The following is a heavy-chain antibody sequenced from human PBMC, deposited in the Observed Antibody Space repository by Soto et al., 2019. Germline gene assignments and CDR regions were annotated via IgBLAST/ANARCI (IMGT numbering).Heavy chain of an antibody. J-gene: IGHJ4*02. CDR3: TSGRDASKTGY. CDR1: GASISSGGHN. D-gene: IGHD7-27*01. V-gene: IGHV4-31*03. CDR2: IHYSGST. Sequence: QVQLQESGPGLVEPSQTLSLTCTVSGASISSGGHNWSWIRQHPGKGLEWIGFIHYSGSTSYNPSLESRVDISVATSRNQFSLRLSSVTAADTAVYYCTSGRDASKTGYWGQGTLVTVSS.